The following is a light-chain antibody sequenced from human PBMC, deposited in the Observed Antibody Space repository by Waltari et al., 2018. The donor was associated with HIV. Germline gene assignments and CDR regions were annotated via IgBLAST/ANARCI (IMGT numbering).Light chain of an antibody. V-gene: IGLV2-8*01. CDR2: EVT. CDR1: SSDVGGYNY. CDR3: SSYPGSFPWV. Sequence: QSALTQPPSASGSPGQSVTISCTGSSSDVGGYNYVSWYQQHPGKAPKLIIYEVTKRPSGVPDRCSGSKSGNTASLTVSGLQAEDEADYYCSSYPGSFPWVFGGGTKLTVL. J-gene: IGLJ3*02.